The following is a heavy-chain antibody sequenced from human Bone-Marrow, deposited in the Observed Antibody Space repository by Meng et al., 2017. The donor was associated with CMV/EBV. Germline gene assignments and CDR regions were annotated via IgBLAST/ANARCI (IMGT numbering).Heavy chain of an antibody. CDR1: GFTLEEYG. Sequence: GESLKISCAASGFTLEEYGMSWVRQAPGKGLEWISAINWNGDRTAYSDSVKGRFIVSKDNARNSLYLQVNSLRAEDTAVYYCVRHCRSTSCYASSHHYYAMDVWGQGTTVTVSS. D-gene: IGHD2-2*01. V-gene: IGHV3-20*04. J-gene: IGHJ6*02. CDR3: VRHCRSTSCYASSHHYYAMDV. CDR2: INWNGDRT.